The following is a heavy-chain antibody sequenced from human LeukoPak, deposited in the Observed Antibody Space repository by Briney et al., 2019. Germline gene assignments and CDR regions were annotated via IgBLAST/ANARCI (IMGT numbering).Heavy chain of an antibody. D-gene: IGHD1-26*01. Sequence: ASVKVSCKASGYTFTGYYMHWVRQVPGQGLEWMGWINPNSGGTNYAQKFQGRVTMTRDTSISTAYMELSRLRSDDTAVYYCARDLVGATGFDYWGQGTLVTVSS. V-gene: IGHV1-2*02. CDR2: INPNSGGT. CDR1: GYTFTGYY. CDR3: ARDLVGATGFDY. J-gene: IGHJ4*02.